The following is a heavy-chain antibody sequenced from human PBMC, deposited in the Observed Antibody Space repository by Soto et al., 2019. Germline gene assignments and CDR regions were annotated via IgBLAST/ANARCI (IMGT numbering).Heavy chain of an antibody. CDR3: TREATYDFWRGYPPFFDY. V-gene: IGHV1-3*01. Sequence: ASVKVSCKASGYTFTSYAMHWVRQAPGQRLEWMGWINAGNGNTKYSQKFQGRVTITRDTSASTAYMELSSLRSEDTAVYYCTREATYDFWRGYPPFFDYWGPGTLVTVSS. J-gene: IGHJ4*02. CDR2: INAGNGNT. D-gene: IGHD3-3*01. CDR1: GYTFTSYA.